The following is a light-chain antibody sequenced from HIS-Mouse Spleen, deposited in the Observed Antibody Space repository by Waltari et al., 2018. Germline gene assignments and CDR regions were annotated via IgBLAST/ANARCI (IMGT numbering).Light chain of an antibody. V-gene: IGKV1-39*01. CDR3: QQSYSTPLT. CDR1: QSISSY. Sequence: DIQITQSPSSLSASVGDRVTITCRASQSISSYLNWYQQKPGKAPQLLIYAASSLQSGVPSRFSGSGSETDFTLTISSLQPEDFATYDCQQSYSTPLTFGGGTKVEIK. CDR2: AAS. J-gene: IGKJ4*02.